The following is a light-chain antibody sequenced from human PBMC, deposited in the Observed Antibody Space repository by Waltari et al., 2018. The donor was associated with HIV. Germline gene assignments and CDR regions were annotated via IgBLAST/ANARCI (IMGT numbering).Light chain of an antibody. CDR3: QQSYITPWT. CDR2: GAS. V-gene: IGKV1-39*01. J-gene: IGKJ2*02. CDR1: QTIIAY. Sequence: DIQLTQSPSSLSASIGDTVTITCRASQTIIAYLNWYQQKPGKPPELLISGASTLQSGVSSKFSGSGSGTDFTLTIAGLQPEDFVTYFYQQSYITPWTFGQGTKLNI.